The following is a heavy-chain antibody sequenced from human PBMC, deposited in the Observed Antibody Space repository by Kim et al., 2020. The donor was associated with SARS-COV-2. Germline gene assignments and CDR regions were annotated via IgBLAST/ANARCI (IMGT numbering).Heavy chain of an antibody. CDR2: SYYSGST. D-gene: IGHD4-17*01. V-gene: IGHV4-30-4*01. CDR1: GGSISSGDYY. J-gene: IGHJ4*02. Sequence: SETLSLTCTVSGGSISSGDYYWSWIRQPPGKGLEWIGYSYYSGSTYYNPSLKSRVTISVDTSKNQFSLKLSSVTAADTAVYYCARVRLYDYGPRALFDYWGQGTLVTVSS. CDR3: ARVRLYDYGPRALFDY.